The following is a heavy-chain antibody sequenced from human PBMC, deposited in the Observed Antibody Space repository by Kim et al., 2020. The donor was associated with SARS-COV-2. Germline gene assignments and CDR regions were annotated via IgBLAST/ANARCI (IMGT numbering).Heavy chain of an antibody. CDR2: FDSEDGET. V-gene: IGHV1-24*01. Sequence: ASVKVSCKVSGYTLTELSMHWVRQAPGKGLEWMGGFDSEDGETIYAQKFQGRVTMTEDTSTDTAYMELSSLRSEDTAVYYCATSPAVAGTYYYYYGMDVWGQGTTVTVSS. J-gene: IGHJ6*02. CDR1: GYTLTELS. D-gene: IGHD6-19*01. CDR3: ATSPAVAGTYYYYYGMDV.